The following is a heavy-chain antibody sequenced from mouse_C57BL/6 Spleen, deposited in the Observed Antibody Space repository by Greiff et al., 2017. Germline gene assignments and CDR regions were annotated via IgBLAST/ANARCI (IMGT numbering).Heavy chain of an antibody. J-gene: IGHJ2*01. V-gene: IGHV3-6*01. D-gene: IGHD3-1*01. CDR3: AREGYEGDYFDY. CDR2: ISYDGSN. CDR1: GYSITSGYY. Sequence: EVQRVESGPGLVKPSQSLSLTCSVTGYSITSGYYWNWIRQFPGNKLEWMGYISYDGSNNYNPSLKNRISITRDTSKNQFFLKLNSVTTEDTATYYCAREGYEGDYFDYWGQGTTLTVSS.